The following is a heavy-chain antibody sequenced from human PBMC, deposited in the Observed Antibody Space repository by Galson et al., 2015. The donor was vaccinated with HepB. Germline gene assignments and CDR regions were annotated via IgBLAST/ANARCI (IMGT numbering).Heavy chain of an antibody. CDR2: ISGSGGST. CDR1: GFTFSSYA. D-gene: IGHD3-22*01. V-gene: IGHV3-23*01. Sequence: SLRLSCAASGFTFSSYAMSWVRQAPGKGLEWVSTISGSGGSTYYADSVKGRFTISRDNSKNTLYLQMNSLRAEDTAVYYCAKNPDITMIVVVPRFDYWGQGTLVTVSS. J-gene: IGHJ4*02. CDR3: AKNPDITMIVVVPRFDY.